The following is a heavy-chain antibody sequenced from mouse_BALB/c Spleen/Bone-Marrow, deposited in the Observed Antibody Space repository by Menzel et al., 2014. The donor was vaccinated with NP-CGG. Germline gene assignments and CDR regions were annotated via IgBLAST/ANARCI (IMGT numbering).Heavy chain of an antibody. D-gene: IGHD2-14*01. CDR2: VDPANGNT. V-gene: IGHV14-3*02. CDR1: GFNIKDTY. J-gene: IGHJ2*01. CDR3: ARYRLGTYFDY. Sequence: EVQLQQSGAELVKPGVSVKLSCTASGFNIKDTYMHWVKQRPEQGLEWIGRVDPANGNTKYDPKFQGKATITADTSSNTAYLQLSSLTSEDTAVYYCARYRLGTYFDYWGQGTTLTVSS.